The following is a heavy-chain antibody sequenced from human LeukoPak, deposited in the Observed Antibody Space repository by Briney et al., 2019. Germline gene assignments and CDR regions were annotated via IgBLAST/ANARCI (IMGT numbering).Heavy chain of an antibody. J-gene: IGHJ4*02. CDR1: GGSISSFY. CDR3: ARGFAPLGY. Sequence: PSETLSLTCTVSGGSISSFYWSWIRQPPGKGLEWIGYIYYSGITNYNPSLKSRVTISVGTSKNQFSLNLSSVTAADTAVYYCARGFAPLGYWGQGTLVTVSS. V-gene: IGHV4-59*08. CDR2: IYYSGIT.